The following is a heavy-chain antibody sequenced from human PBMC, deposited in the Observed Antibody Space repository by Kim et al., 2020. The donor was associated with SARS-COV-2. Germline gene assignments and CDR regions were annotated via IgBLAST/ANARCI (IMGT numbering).Heavy chain of an antibody. V-gene: IGHV4-4*07. CDR1: GGSISSYY. CDR2: IYTSGST. J-gene: IGHJ2*01. D-gene: IGHD2-2*02. Sequence: SETLSLTCTVSGGSISSYYWSWIRQPAGKGLEWIGRIYTSGSTNYNPSLKSRVTMSVDTSKNQFSLKLSSVTAADTAVYYCARAEGYCSSTSCYTMVWYFDLWGRGTLVTVSS. CDR3: ARAEGYCSSTSCYTMVWYFDL.